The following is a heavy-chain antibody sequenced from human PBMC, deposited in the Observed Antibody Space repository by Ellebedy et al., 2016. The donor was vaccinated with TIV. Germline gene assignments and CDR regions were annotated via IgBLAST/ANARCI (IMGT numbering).Heavy chain of an antibody. CDR2: ISWNSVSI. CDR3: AGGVAGTYYYYAMDV. V-gene: IGHV3-9*03. CDR1: GFTFDDYA. D-gene: IGHD6-19*01. Sequence: PGGSLRLSCAASGFTFDDYAMHWVRQAPGKGLEWVSSISWNSVSIGYADSVKGRFTISRDNAKNSLYLQMNSLRAEDMALYYCAGGVAGTYYYYAMDVWGQGTTVTVSS. J-gene: IGHJ6*02.